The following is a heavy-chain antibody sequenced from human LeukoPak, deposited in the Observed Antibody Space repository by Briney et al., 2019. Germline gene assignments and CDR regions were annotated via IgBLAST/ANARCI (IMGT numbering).Heavy chain of an antibody. J-gene: IGHJ4*02. Sequence: GSLRLSCAASGFTFSSYWMHWVRQAPGKGLVWVSRINSDGSSTSYADSVKGRFTISRDNAKNTLYLQMNSLRAEDTAVYYCARADDYGDYPSYWGQGTLVTVSS. CDR3: ARADDYGDYPSY. D-gene: IGHD4-17*01. V-gene: IGHV3-74*01. CDR2: INSDGSST. CDR1: GFTFSSYW.